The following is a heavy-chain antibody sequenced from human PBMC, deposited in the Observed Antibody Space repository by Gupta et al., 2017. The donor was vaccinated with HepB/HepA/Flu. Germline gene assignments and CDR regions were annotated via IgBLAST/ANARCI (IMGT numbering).Heavy chain of an antibody. D-gene: IGHD3-9*01. V-gene: IGHV4-59*01. CDR1: GDSTSSYY. CDR3: ASRDSLTPRGFDY. Sequence: QVQLQESGPGLVKPSETLSLTCTGTGDSTSSYYWCWLRQPPGKGLELVGYTYYTGSTNDNPALKSRVTISVDTSKTQFSLKLSSVTAADTAVYYCASRDSLTPRGFDYWGQGILVTVSS. CDR2: TYYTGST. J-gene: IGHJ4*02.